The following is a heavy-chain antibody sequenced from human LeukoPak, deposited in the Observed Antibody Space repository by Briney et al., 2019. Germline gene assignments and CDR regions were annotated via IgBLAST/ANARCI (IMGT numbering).Heavy chain of an antibody. J-gene: IGHJ5*02. CDR2: IYYSGST. Sequence: PSETLSLTCTVSGGSISSSSYYWGWIRQPPGKGLEWIGSIYYSGSTYYNPSLKSRVTISVDTSKNQFSLKLSSATAADTAVYYCARVSSGWYGGWFDPWGQGTLVTVSS. V-gene: IGHV4-39*07. CDR1: GGSISSSSYY. D-gene: IGHD6-19*01. CDR3: ARVSSGWYGGWFDP.